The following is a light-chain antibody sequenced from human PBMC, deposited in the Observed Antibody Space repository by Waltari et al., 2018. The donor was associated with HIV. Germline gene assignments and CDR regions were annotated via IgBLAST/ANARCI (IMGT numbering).Light chain of an antibody. CDR1: SSDVGSYNL. J-gene: IGLJ3*02. CDR3: CSYAGSNTWL. Sequence: SALTQPASVSGSPGQAITVSCTGSSSDVGSYNLVSWYQQPPGKAPKLMIYDDDKRPSGVSNRFSGAKSGNTASLTISGLQAEDEADYYCCSYAGSNTWLFGGGTKLTVL. CDR2: DDD. V-gene: IGLV2-23*01.